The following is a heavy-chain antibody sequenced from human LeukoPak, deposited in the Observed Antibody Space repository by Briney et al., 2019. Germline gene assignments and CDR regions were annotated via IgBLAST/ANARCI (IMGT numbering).Heavy chain of an antibody. D-gene: IGHD5-24*01. CDR2: IHTTGGKT. Sequence: GGSLRLSCATFGFTFRNYGMAWVRQAPGKGLEWVSSIHTTGGKTYYAESVKGRFTISRDNSKNTLYLQMNSLRAEDTAVYYCARGNALRRRDYAFDIWGQGTMVTVSS. J-gene: IGHJ3*02. CDR1: GFTFRNYG. CDR3: ARGNALRRRDYAFDI. V-gene: IGHV3-23*01.